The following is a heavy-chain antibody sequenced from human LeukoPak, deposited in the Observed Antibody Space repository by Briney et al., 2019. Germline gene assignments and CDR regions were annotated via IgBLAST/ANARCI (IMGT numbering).Heavy chain of an antibody. CDR1: GGSISSSSYY. D-gene: IGHD6-13*01. Sequence: LSLTCTVSGGSISSSSYYWGWVRQAPGKGLEWVAVITDDGSDKYYTDSVKGRFSISRDNSKNTLYLQMNSLRPEDTAIYYCAKVGGRSWFYFDNWGQGTVVTVSS. J-gene: IGHJ4*02. V-gene: IGHV3-30*18. CDR2: ITDDGSDK. CDR3: AKVGGRSWFYFDN.